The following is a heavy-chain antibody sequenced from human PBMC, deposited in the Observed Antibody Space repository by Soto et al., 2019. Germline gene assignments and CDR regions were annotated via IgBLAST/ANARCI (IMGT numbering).Heavy chain of an antibody. D-gene: IGHD2-15*01. CDR2: INAGNGIT. Sequence: QVQLVQSGAEVKKPGASVKVSCKASGYTFTSYAMHWVRQAPGQRLEWMGWINAGNGITKYSQKFQGRVTITRDTSASTAYMELSSLRSEDTAVYYCARDVGYCSGGSCYSFDYWGQGTLVTVSS. CDR1: GYTFTSYA. CDR3: ARDVGYCSGGSCYSFDY. V-gene: IGHV1-3*01. J-gene: IGHJ4*02.